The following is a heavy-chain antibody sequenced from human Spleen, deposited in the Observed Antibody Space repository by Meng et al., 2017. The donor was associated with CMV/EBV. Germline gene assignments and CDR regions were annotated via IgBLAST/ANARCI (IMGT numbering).Heavy chain of an antibody. CDR1: GFTFSSYA. CDR2: ISYDGSNK. Sequence: GESLKISCAASGFTFSSYAMHWVRQAPGKGLEWVAVISYDGSNKYYADSVKGRFTISRDNSKNTLFLQMNRLRVEDTAVYYCAVPIAVAGTHDYWGQGALVTVSS. J-gene: IGHJ4*02. V-gene: IGHV3-30*04. D-gene: IGHD6-19*01. CDR3: AVPIAVAGTHDY.